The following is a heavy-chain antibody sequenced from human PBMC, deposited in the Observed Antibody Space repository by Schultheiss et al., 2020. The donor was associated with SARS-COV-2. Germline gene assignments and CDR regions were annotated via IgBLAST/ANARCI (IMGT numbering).Heavy chain of an antibody. V-gene: IGHV1-58*01. Sequence: SVKVSCKASGFTFTSSAVQWVRQARGQRLEWIGWIVVGSGNTNYAQKFQKRVIITRDTSASTAYMELSSLRSEDTAVYYCARVDFLLAFDIWGQGTMVTVSS. CDR2: IVVGSGNT. D-gene: IGHD3-3*01. CDR1: GFTFTSSA. CDR3: ARVDFLLAFDI. J-gene: IGHJ3*02.